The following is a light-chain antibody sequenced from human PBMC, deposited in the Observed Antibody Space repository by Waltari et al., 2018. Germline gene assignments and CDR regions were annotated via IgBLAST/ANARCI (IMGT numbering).Light chain of an antibody. Sequence: QSALTQPASVSGSPGQSLTISCTGTSSDVGGYNYVPWYQQHPGKAPKLMIFDVSNRPSGVSNRFSGSKSGNTASLTISGLQAEDEADYYCSSYISSSTLEVFGGGTRLTVL. J-gene: IGLJ3*02. CDR2: DVS. CDR3: SSYISSSTLEV. CDR1: SSDVGGYNY. V-gene: IGLV2-14*03.